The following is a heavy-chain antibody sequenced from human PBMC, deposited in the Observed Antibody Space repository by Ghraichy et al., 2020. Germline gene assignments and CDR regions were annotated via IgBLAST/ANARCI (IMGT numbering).Heavy chain of an antibody. D-gene: IGHD3-3*01. J-gene: IGHJ4*02. V-gene: IGHV4-39*01. CDR2: IYYSGST. CDR3: ATGPNDFWSGYWGLGYFDWLFFDY. CDR1: GGSISSSSYY. Sequence: SETLSLTCTVSGGSISSSSYYWGWIRQPPGKGLEWIGSIYYSGSTYYNPSLKSRVTISVDTSKNQFSLKLSSVTAADTAVYYCATGPNDFWSGYWGLGYFDWLFFDYWGQGTLVTVSS.